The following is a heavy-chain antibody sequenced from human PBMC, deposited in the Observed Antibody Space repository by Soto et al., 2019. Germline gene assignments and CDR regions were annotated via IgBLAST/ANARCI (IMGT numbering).Heavy chain of an antibody. Sequence: SETLSLTCAVYGGSFSGYYWSWIRQPPGKGLEWIGEINHSGSTNYNPSLKSRVTISVDTSKNQFSLKLSSVTAADTAVYYCARGRRRFFEWKPYYYYVMDVWGQGTTVTVSS. J-gene: IGHJ6*02. CDR3: ARGRRRFFEWKPYYYYVMDV. V-gene: IGHV4-34*01. CDR2: INHSGST. D-gene: IGHD3-3*01. CDR1: GGSFSGYY.